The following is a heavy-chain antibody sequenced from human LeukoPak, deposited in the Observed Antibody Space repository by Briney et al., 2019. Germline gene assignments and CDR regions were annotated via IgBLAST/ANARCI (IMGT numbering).Heavy chain of an antibody. J-gene: IGHJ3*01. Sequence: SETLSLTCGVSGYSISGGYYWGWIRQSPGKGLEWIATIFHTGSIYHNPSLKSRVILSVDTSKNQFSLILTSVTAADTAVYFCVRMGVSYYYDSSTYYPVAFDVWGQGTMVTVSS. CDR2: IFHTGSI. CDR3: VRMGVSYYYDSSTYYPVAFDV. V-gene: IGHV4-38-2*01. D-gene: IGHD3-22*01. CDR1: GYSISGGYY.